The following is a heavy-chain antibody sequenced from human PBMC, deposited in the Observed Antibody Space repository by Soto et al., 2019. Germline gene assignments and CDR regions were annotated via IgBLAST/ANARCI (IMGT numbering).Heavy chain of an antibody. Sequence: QVQLVESGGGVVQPGRSLRLSCAASGFTFSSYGMHWVRQAPGKGLEWVAVISYDGSNKYYADSVKGRFTISRDNSKNTLYLQMNSLRAEDTAGYYCVKEYHPDIVVVPAAIGNRVCWFDPWGQGTLVTVSS. J-gene: IGHJ5*02. V-gene: IGHV3-30*18. CDR3: VKEYHPDIVVVPAAIGNRVCWFDP. CDR2: ISYDGSNK. D-gene: IGHD2-2*01. CDR1: GFTFSSYG.